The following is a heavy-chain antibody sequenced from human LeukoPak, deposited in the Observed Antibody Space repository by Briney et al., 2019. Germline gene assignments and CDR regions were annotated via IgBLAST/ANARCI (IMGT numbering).Heavy chain of an antibody. J-gene: IGHJ4*02. V-gene: IGHV3-74*01. Sequence: GGSLRLSCAASGFTFSSYWAHWDRQAPGKGPGWVSRTNRDGSSTAYADSVKGRFTISKDNAKNTLYLLMNSLRAEDTAVYYCARDSVEWYIFDYWGQGTLVTVSS. CDR2: TNRDGSST. CDR3: ARDSVEWYIFDY. CDR1: GFTFSSYW. D-gene: IGHD3-3*01.